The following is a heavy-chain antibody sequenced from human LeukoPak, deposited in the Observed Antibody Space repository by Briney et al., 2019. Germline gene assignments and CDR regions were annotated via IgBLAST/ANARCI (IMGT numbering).Heavy chain of an antibody. Sequence: SETLSLTCTVSGGSISSGGYYWSWIRQHPGKGLEWIGYIYYSGSTYYNPSLKSRVTISVDTSKNQFSLKLSSVTAADTAVYYCATTSGFSSGWCYWGQGTLVTVSS. D-gene: IGHD6-19*01. V-gene: IGHV4-31*03. CDR2: IYYSGST. J-gene: IGHJ4*02. CDR3: ATTSGFSSGWCY. CDR1: GGSISSGGYY.